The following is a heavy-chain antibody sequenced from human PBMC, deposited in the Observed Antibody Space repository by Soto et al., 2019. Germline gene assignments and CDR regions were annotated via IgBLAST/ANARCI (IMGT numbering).Heavy chain of an antibody. Sequence: QVQLVQSGAEVKKPGSSVKVSCKASGGTFSSYTISWVRQAPVQGLEWMGRIIPILGIAYYAQKFQGRVTITADKSTSTAYMELSSLRSEDTAVYYCARDDGDYLFDYWGQGTLVTVSS. CDR2: IIPILGIA. V-gene: IGHV1-69*08. CDR3: ARDDGDYLFDY. J-gene: IGHJ4*02. D-gene: IGHD4-17*01. CDR1: GGTFSSYT.